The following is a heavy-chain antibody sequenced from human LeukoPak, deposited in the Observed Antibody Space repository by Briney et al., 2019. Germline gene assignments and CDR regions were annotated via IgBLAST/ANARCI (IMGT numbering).Heavy chain of an antibody. CDR2: ISPNSGDT. Sequence: ASVKVSCKASGYTLTAYYIHWVRQAPGQGLEWMGWISPNSGDTGYAQKFQGRVTMTRDTPISTVYMALSSLRSDDTAMYYCARIISYGGSDGFDLWGQGTMVTVSS. D-gene: IGHD1-26*01. CDR1: GYTLTAYY. V-gene: IGHV1-2*02. CDR3: ARIISYGGSDGFDL. J-gene: IGHJ3*01.